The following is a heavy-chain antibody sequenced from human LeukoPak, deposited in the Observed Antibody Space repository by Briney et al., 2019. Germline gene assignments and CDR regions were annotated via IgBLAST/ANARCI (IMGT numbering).Heavy chain of an antibody. Sequence: PSETLSLTCSVSGGSMTNLYWTWIRQPPGKGPEWIGDIYDSGSTRYNTSLESRVTISVDTSKNQFSLKLSSVTAADTAVYYCAKGGSTNFYYGDVWGQGTTVTVSS. J-gene: IGHJ6*02. CDR1: GGSMTNLY. CDR2: IYDSGST. V-gene: IGHV4-59*01. D-gene: IGHD2/OR15-2a*01. CDR3: AKGGSTNFYYGDV.